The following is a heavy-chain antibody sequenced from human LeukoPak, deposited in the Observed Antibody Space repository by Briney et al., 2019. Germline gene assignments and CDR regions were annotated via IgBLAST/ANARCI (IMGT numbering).Heavy chain of an antibody. CDR2: IRSEADGGTT. CDR3: ATDYYYDRGGYNYDDY. CDR1: GFAFTNAW. J-gene: IGHJ4*02. Sequence: KPGGSLTLSCTASGFAFTNAWMTWVRQAPGKGPEWVGRIRSEADGGTTNYAAPVKGRFTISRDDSQNMVYLQTSSLKIADTAVYYCATDYYYDRGGYNYDDYWGQGTLVSVTS. D-gene: IGHD3-22*01. V-gene: IGHV3-15*01.